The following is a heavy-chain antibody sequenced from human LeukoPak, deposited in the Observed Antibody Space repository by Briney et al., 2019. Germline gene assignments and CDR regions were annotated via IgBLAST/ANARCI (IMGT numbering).Heavy chain of an antibody. D-gene: IGHD3-9*01. V-gene: IGHV3-23*01. J-gene: IGHJ4*02. CDR3: AKWGDYDILTGYYDSDY. Sequence: PGASLRLSCAASGFTFSNYAMSWVRQAPGKGLEWVSAVSGRDDSTYYADSVKGRFTISRDNSKNTLCLQMNSLRAEDTAVYYCAKWGDYDILTGYYDSDYWGQGTLVTVSS. CDR1: GFTFSNYA. CDR2: VSGRDDST.